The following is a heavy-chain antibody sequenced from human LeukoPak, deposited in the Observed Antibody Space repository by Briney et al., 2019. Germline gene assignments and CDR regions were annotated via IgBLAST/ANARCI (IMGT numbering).Heavy chain of an antibody. CDR2: INHSRST. J-gene: IGHJ4*02. D-gene: IGHD2-2*01. Sequence: SETLSLTCAVYGGSFSGYYWSWIRQPPGKGLEWIGEINHSRSTNYNPSLKSRVTISVDTSKNQFSLKLSSVTAADTAVYYCARGVAPDIVVVPAATRGLDYWGQGTLVTVSS. CDR3: ARGVAPDIVVVPAATRGLDY. CDR1: GGSFSGYY. V-gene: IGHV4-34*01.